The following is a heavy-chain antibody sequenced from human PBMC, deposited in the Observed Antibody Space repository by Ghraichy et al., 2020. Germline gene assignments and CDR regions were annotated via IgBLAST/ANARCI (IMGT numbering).Heavy chain of an antibody. CDR2: IYYSGST. Sequence: SETLSLTCTVSGGSISSYYWSWIRQPPGKGLEWIGYIYYSGSTNYNPSLKSRVTISVDTSKNQFSLKLSSVTAADTAVYYCARAPQGQLWYAPFDYWGQGTLVTVSS. CDR1: GGSISSYY. CDR3: ARAPQGQLWYAPFDY. J-gene: IGHJ4*02. V-gene: IGHV4-59*01. D-gene: IGHD5-18*01.